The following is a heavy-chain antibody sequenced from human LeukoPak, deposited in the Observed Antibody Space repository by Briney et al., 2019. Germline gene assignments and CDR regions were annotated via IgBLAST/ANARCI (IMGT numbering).Heavy chain of an antibody. CDR2: IWYDGSNK. Sequence: GSLRLSCAASGFTFSSYGMHWVRQAPGKGLEWVAVIWYDGSNKYYADSVKGRFTISRDNSKNTLYLQMNSLRAEDTAVYYCARDLEDYNNYGEMAIWGQGTLVTVSS. CDR1: GFTFSSYG. CDR3: ARDLEDYNNYGEMAI. J-gene: IGHJ4*02. D-gene: IGHD4-11*01. V-gene: IGHV3-33*01.